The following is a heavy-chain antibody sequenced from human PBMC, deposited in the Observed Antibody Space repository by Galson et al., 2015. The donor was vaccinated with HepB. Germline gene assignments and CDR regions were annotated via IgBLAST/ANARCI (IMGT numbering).Heavy chain of an antibody. V-gene: IGHV3-23*01. CDR1: GFTFSGYA. J-gene: IGHJ2*01. CDR3: AKANYGDFDWYFDL. CDR2: ISGSGGST. D-gene: IGHD4-17*01. Sequence: SLRLSCAASGFTFSGYAMSWVRQAPGKGLEWVSAISGSGGSTYYADSVKGRFTISRDNSKNTLYLQMNSLRAEDTAVYYCAKANYGDFDWYFDLWGRGTLVTVSS.